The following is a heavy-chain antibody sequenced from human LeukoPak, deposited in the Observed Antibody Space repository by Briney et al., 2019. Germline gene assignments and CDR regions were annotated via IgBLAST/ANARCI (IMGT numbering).Heavy chain of an antibody. J-gene: IGHJ4*02. CDR1: GFTFDDYA. D-gene: IGHD5-18*01. CDR3: AKGVWGYSYGSYFDY. Sequence: GGSLRLSCAASGFTFDDYAMHWVRQAPGKGLEWVSGISWNSGSIGYADSVKGRFTISRVNAKNSLYLQMNSLRAEDTALYYCAKGVWGYSYGSYFDYWGQGTLVRVSS. V-gene: IGHV3-9*01. CDR2: ISWNSGSI.